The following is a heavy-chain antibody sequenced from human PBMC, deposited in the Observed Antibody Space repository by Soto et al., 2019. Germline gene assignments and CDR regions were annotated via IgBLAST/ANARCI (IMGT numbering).Heavy chain of an antibody. D-gene: IGHD2-21*02. Sequence: QVQLVQSGAEVKKPGSSVKVSCKASGGTFSSYAISWVRQAPGQGLEWMGGIIPIFGTANYAQKFQGRVTITADESTSTAYMELSSLRSEHTAVYYCASPAGMVTAMRGGMDVWGQGTTVTVSS. V-gene: IGHV1-69*01. CDR1: GGTFSSYA. CDR2: IIPIFGTA. J-gene: IGHJ6*02. CDR3: ASPAGMVTAMRGGMDV.